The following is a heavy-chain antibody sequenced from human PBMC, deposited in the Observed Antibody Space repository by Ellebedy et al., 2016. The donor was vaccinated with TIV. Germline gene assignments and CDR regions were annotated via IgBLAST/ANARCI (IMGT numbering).Heavy chain of an antibody. V-gene: IGHV1-2*02. CDR3: ARDPRAPTVTTICLDY. J-gene: IGHJ4*02. D-gene: IGHD4-17*01. CDR1: GYTFTANY. Sequence: ASVKVSCKASGYTFTANYIHWVRQAPGQGPEWMGWINPYSGGTNLPQKFQGRVTMTRDTSVNTAYMELSRLQSDDTAVYYCARDPRAPTVTTICLDYWGQGTLVTVSS. CDR2: INPYSGGT.